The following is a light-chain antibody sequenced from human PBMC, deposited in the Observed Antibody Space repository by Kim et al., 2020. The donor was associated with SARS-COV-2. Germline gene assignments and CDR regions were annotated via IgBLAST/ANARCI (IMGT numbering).Light chain of an antibody. Sequence: DIQVTQSPSSVSASVGDRVTITCRAGQTIDTYLNWYQQKPGRAPKLLIYAASSLQSGVPSRFSGSGSGTDFTLTLSSLEPEDFATYHCQQSYRAPYTFGPGTKLEI. CDR1: QTIDTY. CDR3: QQSYRAPYT. CDR2: AAS. V-gene: IGKV1-39*01. J-gene: IGKJ2*01.